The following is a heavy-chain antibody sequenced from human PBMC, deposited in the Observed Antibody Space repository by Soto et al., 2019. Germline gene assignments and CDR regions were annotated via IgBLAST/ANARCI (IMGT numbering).Heavy chain of an antibody. J-gene: IGHJ5*02. D-gene: IGHD3-22*01. V-gene: IGHV1-2*02. CDR1: GYIFTGYY. Sequence: QVQLVQSGAEVKKPGASVKVSCKASGYIFTGYYMHWLRQAPGQGLEWMGWFNPNSGGTKYAQKFQGRVTMTNDTSINTAYTELSGLISDDTAVYYCARGDFDSSANYYAGWFDPWGQGTLVTVSS. CDR3: ARGDFDSSANYYAGWFDP. CDR2: FNPNSGGT.